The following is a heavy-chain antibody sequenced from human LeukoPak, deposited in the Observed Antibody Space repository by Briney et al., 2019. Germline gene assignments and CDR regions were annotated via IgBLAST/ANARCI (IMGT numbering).Heavy chain of an antibody. CDR3: ARARSYDFWSGYYTPFDY. V-gene: IGHV1-18*01. Sequence: ASVKVSCKASGYTFTSYGISWVRQAPGQGLEWMGWISAYNGNTNYAQKLQGRVTMTTDTSTSTAYMELRSLRSDDTAVYYCARARSYDFWSGYYTPFDYWGREPWSPSPQ. J-gene: IGHJ4*02. D-gene: IGHD3-3*01. CDR2: ISAYNGNT. CDR1: GYTFTSYG.